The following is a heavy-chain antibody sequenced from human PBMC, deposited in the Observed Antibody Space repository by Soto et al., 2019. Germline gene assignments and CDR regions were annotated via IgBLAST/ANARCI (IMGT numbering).Heavy chain of an antibody. J-gene: IGHJ6*02. CDR1: GFTFSSYG. Sequence: PGGSLRLSCAASGFTFSSYGMHWVRQAPGKGLEWVAVIWYDGSNKYYADSVKGRFTISRDNSKNTLYLQMNSLRAEDTAVYYCAKALVVPHETPRYYGMDVWGQGATVTVSS. V-gene: IGHV3-33*06. CDR3: AKALVVPHETPRYYGMDV. D-gene: IGHD2-15*01. CDR2: IWYDGSNK.